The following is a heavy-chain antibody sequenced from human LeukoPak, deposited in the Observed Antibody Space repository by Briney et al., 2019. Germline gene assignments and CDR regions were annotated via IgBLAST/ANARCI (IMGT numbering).Heavy chain of an antibody. J-gene: IGHJ4*02. V-gene: IGHV1-2*02. CDR3: ARDGSGELLFDY. D-gene: IGHD1-26*01. CDR1: GYTFTGYY. CDR2: INPNSGGT. Sequence: ASVKVSCKASGYTFTGYYMHWVRQAPGQGLEWMGWINPNSGGTNYAQKCQGRVTMTRDTSISTAYMELSRLRSDDTAVYYCARDGSGELLFDYWGQGTLVTVSS.